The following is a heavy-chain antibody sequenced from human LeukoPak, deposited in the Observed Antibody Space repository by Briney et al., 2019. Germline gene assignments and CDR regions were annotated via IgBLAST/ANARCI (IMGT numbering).Heavy chain of an antibody. CDR2: INPNSGGT. CDR3: ARDLPDHGMDV. J-gene: IGHJ6*02. V-gene: IGHV1-2*04. D-gene: IGHD1-14*01. Sequence: ASVKVSCKASGYTFPSYFMHWVRQAPGQRLEWMGWINPNSGGTNYAQKFQGWVTMTRDTSISTAYMELSRLRSDDTAVYYCARDLPDHGMDVWGQGTTVTVSS. CDR1: GYTFPSYF.